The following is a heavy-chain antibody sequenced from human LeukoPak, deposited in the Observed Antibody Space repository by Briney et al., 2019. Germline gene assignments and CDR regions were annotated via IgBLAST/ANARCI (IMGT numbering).Heavy chain of an antibody. CDR2: IKEDGSEK. CDR1: GFTFSSYW. J-gene: IGHJ4*02. D-gene: IGHD3-16*01. CDR3: SRHARGGFDY. V-gene: IGHV3-7*01. Sequence: GGSLRLSCAASGFTFSSYWVSWVRQAPGKGLEWVANIKEDGSEKYYVDSVKGRFTISRDNAKNSLYEQMNRLRAEDAAVYYCSRHARGGFDYWGQGTLVTVSS.